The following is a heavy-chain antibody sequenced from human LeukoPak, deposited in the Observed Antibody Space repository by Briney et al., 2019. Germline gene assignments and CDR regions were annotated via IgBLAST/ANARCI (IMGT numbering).Heavy chain of an antibody. D-gene: IGHD5-24*01. CDR1: GGSISSHY. Sequence: SETLSLTCTVSGGSISSHYWSWIRQPPGKGLEWIGDIYYSGSTNYTPSLKSRVTISVDTSKNQFSLKLSSVTAADTAVYYCARERADGVFDYWGQGTLVTVSS. J-gene: IGHJ4*02. V-gene: IGHV4-59*11. CDR3: ARERADGVFDY. CDR2: IYYSGST.